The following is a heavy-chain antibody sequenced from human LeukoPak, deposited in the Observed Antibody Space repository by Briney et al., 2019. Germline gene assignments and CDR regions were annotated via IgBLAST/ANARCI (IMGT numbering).Heavy chain of an antibody. V-gene: IGHV3-21*04. J-gene: IGHJ3*02. CDR2: ISSSSSYI. CDR1: GFTFSSYS. CDR3: ARALTTEDDAFDI. Sequence: PGGSLRLPCAASGFTFSSYSMNWVRQAPGKGLEWVSSISSSSSYIYYADSVKGRFTISRDNAKNSLYLQMNSLRAEDTAVYYCARALTTEDDAFDIWGQGTMVTVSS. D-gene: IGHD4-11*01.